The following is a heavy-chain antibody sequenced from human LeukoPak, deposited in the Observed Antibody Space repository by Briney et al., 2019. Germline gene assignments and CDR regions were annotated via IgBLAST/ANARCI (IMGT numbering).Heavy chain of an antibody. CDR1: GLTFSSYW. J-gene: IGHJ3*02. V-gene: IGHV3-7*01. CDR3: ARDLAGPPQEAYDI. CDR2: IKQDGSEK. Sequence: GGSLRLSCAASGLTFSSYWMSWVRQAPGKGLEWVANIKQDGSEKHYVDSVTVRFTISRDNTKNSLYLQMNSLRADDTAVYYCARDLAGPPQEAYDIWGQGTMVTVSS.